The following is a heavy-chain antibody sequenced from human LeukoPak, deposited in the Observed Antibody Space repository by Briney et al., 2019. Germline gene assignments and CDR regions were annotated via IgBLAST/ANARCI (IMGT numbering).Heavy chain of an antibody. Sequence: SETLSLTCTVSGGSISSSSYYWGWIRQPPGKGLEWIGEINHSGSTNYNPSLKSRVTISVDTSKNQFSLKLSSVTAADTAVYYCARGRGSSGWLPRVGYFDYWGQGTLVTVSS. CDR1: GGSISSSSYY. D-gene: IGHD6-19*01. J-gene: IGHJ4*02. CDR2: INHSGST. V-gene: IGHV4-39*07. CDR3: ARGRGSSGWLPRVGYFDY.